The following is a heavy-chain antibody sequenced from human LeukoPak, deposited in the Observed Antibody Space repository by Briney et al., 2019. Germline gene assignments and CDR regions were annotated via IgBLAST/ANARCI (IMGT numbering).Heavy chain of an antibody. CDR3: ARRIVVTRGFDY. D-gene: IGHD4-23*01. V-gene: IGHV4-39*01. CDR1: GGSISSSSYD. J-gene: IGHJ4*02. CDR2: IYYSGST. Sequence: SETLSLTCTVSGGSISSSSYDWGWIRQPPGKGLEWIGSIYYSGSTYYNPSLKSRVTISVDTSKNQFSLKLSSVTAADTAVYYCARRIVVTRGFDYWGQGTLVTVSS.